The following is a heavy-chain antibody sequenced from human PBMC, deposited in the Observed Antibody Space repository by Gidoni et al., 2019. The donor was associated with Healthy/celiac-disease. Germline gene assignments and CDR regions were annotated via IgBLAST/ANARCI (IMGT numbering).Heavy chain of an antibody. Sequence: EVQLVESGGGLVQPGGSLILPCAASGFTFSSHWLPWLRQAPGKGLVWVSRINSDESITSYADSVKGRFTISKDNAKNTLYRQMNSLRAEDTAVYYCARDHRYSSSPWVSARYYYYGMDVWGQGTTVTVSS. V-gene: IGHV3-74*01. CDR2: INSDESIT. J-gene: IGHJ6*02. CDR3: ARDHRYSSSPWVSARYYYYGMDV. CDR1: GFTFSSHW. D-gene: IGHD6-6*01.